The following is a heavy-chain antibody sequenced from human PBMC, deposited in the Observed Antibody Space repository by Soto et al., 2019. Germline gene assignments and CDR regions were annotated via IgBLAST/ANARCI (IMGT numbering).Heavy chain of an antibody. D-gene: IGHD1-26*01. V-gene: IGHV5-51*01. Sequence: GESLKIPCKGSEYRFNSYWIGWVRQMPGKGLEWNGMTYPGDSDTTHGPSFEGQVTMSVDKSISTAYLQWSSLKASASAPYYCAGQGSNGAYVYFPMDVWSQGTTVT. CDR2: TYPGDSDT. CDR3: AGQGSNGAYVYFPMDV. J-gene: IGHJ6*02. CDR1: EYRFNSYW.